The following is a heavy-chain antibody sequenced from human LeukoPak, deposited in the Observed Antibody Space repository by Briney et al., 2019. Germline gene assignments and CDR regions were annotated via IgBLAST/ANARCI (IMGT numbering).Heavy chain of an antibody. Sequence: SETLSLTCTVSGGSISNYYWSWIRQPPGKGLEWIGYIYYSGTSNYSPSLYSLVTMSVDTSKNQFSLKLTSVTAADTAVYYCARGANFGDSGLDAFDIWGQGTMVTVSS. CDR1: GGSISNYY. D-gene: IGHD4-17*01. V-gene: IGHV4-59*01. J-gene: IGHJ3*02. CDR3: ARGANFGDSGLDAFDI. CDR2: IYYSGTS.